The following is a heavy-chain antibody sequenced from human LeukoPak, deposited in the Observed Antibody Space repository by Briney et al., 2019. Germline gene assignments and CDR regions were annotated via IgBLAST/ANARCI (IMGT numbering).Heavy chain of an antibody. Sequence: PSGTLSLTCAVSGGSISSSNWWSWVRQPPGKGLEWIGEIYHSGSANYIPSLKSRVTISVDKSKNQFSLKLSSVTAADTAVYYCARVRAVAGSWYFDLWGRGTLVTVSS. CDR3: ARVRAVAGSWYFDL. D-gene: IGHD6-19*01. V-gene: IGHV4-4*02. CDR1: GGSISSSNW. CDR2: IYHSGSA. J-gene: IGHJ2*01.